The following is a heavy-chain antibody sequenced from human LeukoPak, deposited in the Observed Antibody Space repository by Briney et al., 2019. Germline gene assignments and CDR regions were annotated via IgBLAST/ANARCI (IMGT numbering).Heavy chain of an antibody. V-gene: IGHV1-8*01. J-gene: IGHJ5*02. CDR1: GYTFTSYD. Sequence: ASVKVSCKASGYTFTSYDINWVRQATGQGLEWMGWMNPNSGSTGYAQKFQGRVTMTRNTSISTAYMELSSLSSEDTAVYYCARGRKRKDAVNWFDPWGQGTLVTVSS. CDR3: ARGRKRKDAVNWFDP. CDR2: MNPNSGST.